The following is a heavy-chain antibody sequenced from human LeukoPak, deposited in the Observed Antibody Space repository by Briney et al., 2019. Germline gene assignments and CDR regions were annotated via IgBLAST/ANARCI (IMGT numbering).Heavy chain of an antibody. CDR2: INPNSGGT. CDR1: GYTFTGYY. CDR3: ARDLRSLYGDYQWADEYYFDY. J-gene: IGHJ4*02. Sequence: GASVKVSCKASGYTFTGYYMHWVRQAPGQGLEWMGWINPNSGGTNYAQKFQGWVTMTRDTSISTAYMELSRLRSDDTAVYYCARDLRSLYGDYQWADEYYFDYWGQGTLVTVSS. D-gene: IGHD4-17*01. V-gene: IGHV1-2*04.